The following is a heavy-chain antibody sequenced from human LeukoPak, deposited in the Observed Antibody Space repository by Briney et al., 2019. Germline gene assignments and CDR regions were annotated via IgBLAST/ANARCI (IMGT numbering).Heavy chain of an antibody. CDR2: INDRGRDI. D-gene: IGHD3-10*01. CDR3: ARDRAWSSDY. J-gene: IGHJ4*02. V-gene: IGHV3-48*01. Sequence: GGSLRLSCAASGFTFNNHGMNWVRQPPGKGLEWLSYINDRGRDIFYADSVKGRFIISRDDSKNSLYLQMYGLRPEDTAVYYCARDRAWSSDYWGQGTLVTV. CDR1: GFTFNNHG.